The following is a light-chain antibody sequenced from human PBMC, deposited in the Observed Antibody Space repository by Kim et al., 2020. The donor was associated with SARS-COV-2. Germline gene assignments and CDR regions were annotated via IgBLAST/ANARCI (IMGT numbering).Light chain of an antibody. CDR1: SSHIGAGYD. Sequence: RGTTACTWSSSHIGAGYDVHWYQHLPGTAPKLLIYDNFNRPSGVPDRFSGSRSGTSASLAITGLQAEDEADYYCQSCDSRLSGPLFGGGTQLTVL. CDR3: QSCDSRLSGPL. CDR2: DNF. V-gene: IGLV1-40*01. J-gene: IGLJ2*01.